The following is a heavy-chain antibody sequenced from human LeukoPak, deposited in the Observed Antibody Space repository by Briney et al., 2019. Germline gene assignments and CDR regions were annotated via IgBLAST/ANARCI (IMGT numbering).Heavy chain of an antibody. V-gene: IGHV3-53*05. CDR3: ARGDKRLRFKRRKGGFDS. J-gene: IGHJ5*01. Sequence: GGSLRLSCAASGFTVSSNYMRWLRQAPGKGLEWVSVIYSGGSTYYADSVKGRFTISRDNSKNTLYLQMNSLRAEDMAVYYCARGDKRLRFKRRKGGFDSWGQGTLVTVSS. D-gene: IGHD5-12*01. CDR1: GFTVSSNY. CDR2: IYSGGST.